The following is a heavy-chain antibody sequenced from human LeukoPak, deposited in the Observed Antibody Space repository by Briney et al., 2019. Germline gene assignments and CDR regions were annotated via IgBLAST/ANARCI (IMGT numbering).Heavy chain of an antibody. D-gene: IGHD5-18*01. CDR1: GGSISSYY. J-gene: IGHJ4*02. CDR3: ARGRYVDTADDY. V-gene: IGHV4-59*01. CDR2: IYYSGST. Sequence: SETLSLTCTVSGGSISSYYWSWIRQPPGKGLKWIGYIYYSGSTNYNPSLKSRVTISVDTSKNQFSLKLSSVTAADTAVYYCARGRYVDTADDYWGQGTLVTVSS.